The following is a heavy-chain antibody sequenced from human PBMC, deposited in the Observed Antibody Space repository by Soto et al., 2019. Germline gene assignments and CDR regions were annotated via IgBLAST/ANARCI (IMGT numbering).Heavy chain of an antibody. J-gene: IGHJ4*02. Sequence: EVQLVESGKGLVQPGGSLRLSCAASGFTFSPFWMHWVRQVPGKGPVWVSRINSDGNSTSYADSVKRRFTISRDNAKNTLYLQMNSLRAEDTAVYYCARGSNHFDYWGQGTLVTVSS. CDR2: INSDGNST. V-gene: IGHV3-74*01. D-gene: IGHD4-4*01. CDR1: GFTFSPFW. CDR3: ARGSNHFDY.